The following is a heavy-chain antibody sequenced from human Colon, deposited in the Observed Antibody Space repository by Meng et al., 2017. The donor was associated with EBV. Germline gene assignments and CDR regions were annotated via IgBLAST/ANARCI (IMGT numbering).Heavy chain of an antibody. CDR2: IYYTGST. Sequence: VLLQVSSQGLVKPAQTLSLTCTVSGGSINSGDYYWSWIRQPPGKGLGWIGYIYYTGSTYYNPSLKSRVTISMDTSKNQFSLRLSSVTAADTAVYYCARNYYFDYWGQGTLVTVSS. CDR3: ARNYYFDY. V-gene: IGHV4-30-4*01. CDR1: GGSINSGDYY. J-gene: IGHJ4*02.